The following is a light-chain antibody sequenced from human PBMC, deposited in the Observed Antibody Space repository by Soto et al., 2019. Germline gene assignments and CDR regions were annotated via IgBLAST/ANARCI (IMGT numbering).Light chain of an antibody. Sequence: GDRVTIPCRASQSISSWLAWYQQKPGKAPKLLIYDASSLESGVPSRFSGSGSGTEFTLTISSLQPDDFATYYCQQYKSYSLTFGQGTKVDIK. V-gene: IGKV1-5*01. J-gene: IGKJ1*01. CDR1: QSISSW. CDR2: DAS. CDR3: QQYKSYSLT.